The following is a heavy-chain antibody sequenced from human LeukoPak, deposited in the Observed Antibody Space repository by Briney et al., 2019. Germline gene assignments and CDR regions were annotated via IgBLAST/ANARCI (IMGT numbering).Heavy chain of an antibody. CDR2: ISSSSRTI. J-gene: IGHJ3*02. CDR3: ARDYYDSSGYFYPNAFDI. CDR1: GFTFSTYS. Sequence: TGGSLRLSCAASGFTFSTYSMNWVRQAPGEGLEWISYISSSSRTIYYADSVKGRFTISSDNAKNSLYLQMNSLRDEHTAVYYCARDYYDSSGYFYPNAFDIWGQGTMVTVSS. D-gene: IGHD3-22*01. V-gene: IGHV3-48*02.